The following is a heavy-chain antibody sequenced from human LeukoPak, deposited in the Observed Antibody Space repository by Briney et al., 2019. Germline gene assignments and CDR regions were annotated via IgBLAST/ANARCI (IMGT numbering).Heavy chain of an antibody. J-gene: IGHJ4*02. CDR2: IIPIFGTA. CDR3: AREVDDILTGYKSDY. V-gene: IGHV1-69*13. Sequence: SVKVSCKASGGTFSSYAISWVRQAPGHGLEWMGGIIPIFGTANYAQKFQGRVTITADESTSTAYMELSSLRSEDTAVYYCAREVDDILTGYKSDYWGQGTLVTVSS. D-gene: IGHD3-9*01. CDR1: GGTFSSYA.